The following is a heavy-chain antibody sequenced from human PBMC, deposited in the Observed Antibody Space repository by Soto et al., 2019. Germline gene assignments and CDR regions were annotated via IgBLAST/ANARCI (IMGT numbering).Heavy chain of an antibody. Sequence: SATLSLSYTVSGSSIRSYYLSLIRPPPGKGLEWIGYIYYSGSTNYNPSLKSRVTISVDTSKNQFSLKLSSVTAADTALYYCAKSHTTSGWYVTTDYWGQGNRVTVSA. D-gene: IGHD6-19*01. J-gene: IGHJ4*02. CDR3: AKSHTTSGWYVTTDY. CDR1: GSSIRSYY. CDR2: IYYSGST. V-gene: IGHV4-59*01.